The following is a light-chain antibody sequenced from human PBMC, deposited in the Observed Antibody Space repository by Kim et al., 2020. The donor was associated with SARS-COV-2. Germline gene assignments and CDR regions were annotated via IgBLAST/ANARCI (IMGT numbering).Light chain of an antibody. V-gene: IGKV1-9*01. J-gene: IGKJ2*01. Sequence: SASVGDSVPITCRASQGISVYLAWYQQKPGRAPNLLIYTASTLQSGVPSRFSGSGSGTDLTLTISRLQPEDFATYYCQQLNSYPITFGQGTKLEI. CDR1: QGISVY. CDR3: QQLNSYPIT. CDR2: TAS.